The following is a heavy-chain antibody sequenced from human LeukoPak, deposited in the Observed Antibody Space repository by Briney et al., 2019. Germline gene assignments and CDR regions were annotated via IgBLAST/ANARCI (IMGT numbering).Heavy chain of an antibody. CDR3: ARVGPIVATIDDAFDI. D-gene: IGHD5-12*01. Sequence: SETLSLTCIVSGGSISNSDYCWSWIRQPPGKGLEWIGEINHSGSTNYNPSLKSRVTISVDTSKNQFSLKLSSVTAADTAVYYCARVGPIVATIDDAFDIWGQGTMVTVSS. V-gene: IGHV4-39*07. J-gene: IGHJ3*02. CDR2: INHSGST. CDR1: GGSISNSDYC.